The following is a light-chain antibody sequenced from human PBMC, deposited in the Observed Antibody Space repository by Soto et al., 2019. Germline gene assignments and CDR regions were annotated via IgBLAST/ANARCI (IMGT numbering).Light chain of an antibody. CDR1: QSIDIN. V-gene: IGKV3-15*01. J-gene: IGKJ5*01. CDR3: QQYHHWPPIT. Sequence: EILMTQSPATLSVSPGERATLSCRASQSIDINLVWYQQKPGQSPRLLIFRASTRATGVPARFSGSGSGTEFTLTISSLQSEDFAVYYCQQYHHWPPITFGQGTRLEIK. CDR2: RAS.